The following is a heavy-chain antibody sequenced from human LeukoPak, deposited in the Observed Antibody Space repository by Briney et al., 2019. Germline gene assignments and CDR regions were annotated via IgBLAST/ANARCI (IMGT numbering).Heavy chain of an antibody. CDR2: INPNSGGT. Sequence: ASVKVSCKASGYTFTSYGISWVRQAPGQGLEWMGWINPNSGGTNYAQKLQGRVTMTRDTSISTAYMELSRLRSDDTAVYYCARVLSRRDGYILIYWGQGTLVTVSS. CDR3: ARVLSRRDGYILIY. V-gene: IGHV1-2*02. CDR1: GYTFTSYG. J-gene: IGHJ4*02. D-gene: IGHD5-24*01.